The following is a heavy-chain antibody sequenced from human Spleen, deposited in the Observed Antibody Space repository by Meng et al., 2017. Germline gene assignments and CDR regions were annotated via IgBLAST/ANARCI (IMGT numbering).Heavy chain of an antibody. D-gene: IGHD2-15*01. J-gene: IGHJ2*01. Sequence: KVSCKGSGYSFTSYWIGWVRQMPGKGLEWMGIIYPGDSDTRYSPSFQGQVTISADKSISTAYLQWSSLKASDTAMYYCARCPKKYCSGGSCYSVNWYFDLWGRGTLVTVSS. CDR3: ARCPKKYCSGGSCYSVNWYFDL. CDR2: IYPGDSDT. V-gene: IGHV5-51*01. CDR1: GYSFTSYW.